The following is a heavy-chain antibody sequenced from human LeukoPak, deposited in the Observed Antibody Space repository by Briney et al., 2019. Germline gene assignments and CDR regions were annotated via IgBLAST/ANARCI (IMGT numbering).Heavy chain of an antibody. D-gene: IGHD3-22*01. V-gene: IGHV3-21*01. J-gene: IGHJ4*02. CDR2: ISSSGTYT. CDR3: AREWQYYDSSGYYYVRYFDY. CDR1: GFTFSGYS. Sequence: GGSLRLSCAASGFTFSGYSMNWVRQAPGKGLEWVSSISSSGTYTYYGDSVKGRFTISRDNAKNSLYLQMNSLRAEDTAVYYCAREWQYYDSSGYYYVRYFDYWGQGTLVTVSS.